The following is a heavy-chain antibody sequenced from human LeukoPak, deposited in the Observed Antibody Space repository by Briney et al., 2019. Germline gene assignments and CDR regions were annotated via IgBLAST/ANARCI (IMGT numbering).Heavy chain of an antibody. J-gene: IGHJ6*03. D-gene: IGHD3-22*01. Sequence: SETLSLTCAVYGGSFSGYYWSWIRQPPGKGLEWIGEINHSGSTNYNPSLKSRATISVDTSKNQFSLKLSSVTAADTAVYYCARGLNYYDSSGRYYYMDVWGKGTTVTVSS. CDR1: GGSFSGYY. V-gene: IGHV4-34*01. CDR2: INHSGST. CDR3: ARGLNYYDSSGRYYYMDV.